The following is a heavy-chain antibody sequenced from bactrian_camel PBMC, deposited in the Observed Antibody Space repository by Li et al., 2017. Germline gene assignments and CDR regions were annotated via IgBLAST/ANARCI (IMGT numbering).Heavy chain of an antibody. Sequence: HVQLVESGGGSVQAGGSLRLSCSASGYSRNCLGWFRQAPGKEREGVAAIGGDGSTNYADSVQGRSTISQNNAKDTVYLQMDSLKPEDTAMYYCAATPRWRSTIAMSLTPASYNFWGQGTQVTV. CDR1: GYSRNC. D-gene: IGHD4*01. V-gene: IGHV3S53*01. J-gene: IGHJ4*01. CDR2: IGGDGST. CDR3: AATPRWRSTIAMSLTPASYNF.